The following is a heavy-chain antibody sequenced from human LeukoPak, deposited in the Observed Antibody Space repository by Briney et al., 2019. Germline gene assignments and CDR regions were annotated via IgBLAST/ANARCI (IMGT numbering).Heavy chain of an antibody. V-gene: IGHV3-33*01. CDR2: IWYDGSNK. CDR3: ARAGIGAACDY. CDR1: GFIFSNYG. Sequence: GGSLRLSCAASGFIFSNYGMHWVRQAPGKGLEWVSLIWYDGSNKYYAESVKGRFTISRDNSKNTVYLQMNSLRAEDTAVYYCARAGIGAACDYWGQGDLVTVSS. D-gene: IGHD6-13*01. J-gene: IGHJ4*02.